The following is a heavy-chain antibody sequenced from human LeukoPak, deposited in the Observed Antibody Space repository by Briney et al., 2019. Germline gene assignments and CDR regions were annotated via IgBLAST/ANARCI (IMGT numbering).Heavy chain of an antibody. D-gene: IGHD3-10*01. CDR2: VYASGKT. CDR3: ARVATKEIRGYSFYEFYYYMDV. Sequence: SQTLSLTCAVSGGSMSSNIYSWSWLRQPAGKGLEWIGHVYASGKTRYNPPLKSRVNLFVDTSKNQFSLKLTSVTAADTAVYYCARVATKEIRGYSFYEFYYYMDVWGKGTTVTVSS. J-gene: IGHJ6*03. CDR1: GGSMSSNIYS. V-gene: IGHV4-61*09.